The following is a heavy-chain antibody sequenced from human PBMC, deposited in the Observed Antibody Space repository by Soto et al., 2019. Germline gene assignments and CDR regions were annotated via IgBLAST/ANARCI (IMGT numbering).Heavy chain of an antibody. CDR3: ARGRYQYCSSTSCYFDY. J-gene: IGHJ4*02. CDR1: GFTFSSYA. Sequence: GESLKISCAASGFTFSSYAMHWVRQAPGKGLEWVAVISYDGSNKYYADSVKGRFTISRDNSKNTLYLQMNSLRAEDTAVYYCARGRYQYCSSTSCYFDYWGQGTLVTVSS. V-gene: IGHV3-30*04. CDR2: ISYDGSNK. D-gene: IGHD2-2*01.